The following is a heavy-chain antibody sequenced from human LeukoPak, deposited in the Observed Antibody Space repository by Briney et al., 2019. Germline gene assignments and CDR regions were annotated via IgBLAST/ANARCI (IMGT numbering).Heavy chain of an antibody. V-gene: IGHV5-10-1*01. CDR3: ARHPPRFDKAFDI. Sequence: GESLKISCKASGYSFTSYWISWVRPMPGKGLEWMGRIDPSDSYTNYSPSFQGHVTIPADKSISTAYLQWSSLKASDTAMYYCARHPPRFDKAFDIWGQGTMVTVSS. J-gene: IGHJ3*02. CDR2: IDPSDSYT. D-gene: IGHD3-16*01. CDR1: GYSFTSYW.